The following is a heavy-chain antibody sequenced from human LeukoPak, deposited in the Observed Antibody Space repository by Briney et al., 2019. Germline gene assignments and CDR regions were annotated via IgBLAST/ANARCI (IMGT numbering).Heavy chain of an antibody. Sequence: GASVKVSCKASGYTFTGCYMHWVRQAPGQGLEWMGWIDPNSGGTNYAQKFQGRVTMTRDTSISTAYMELSRLRSDDTAVYYCARAFYYDSSGYYYFDYWGQGTLVTVSS. CDR3: ARAFYYDSSGYYYFDY. V-gene: IGHV1-2*02. J-gene: IGHJ4*02. D-gene: IGHD3-22*01. CDR1: GYTFTGCY. CDR2: IDPNSGGT.